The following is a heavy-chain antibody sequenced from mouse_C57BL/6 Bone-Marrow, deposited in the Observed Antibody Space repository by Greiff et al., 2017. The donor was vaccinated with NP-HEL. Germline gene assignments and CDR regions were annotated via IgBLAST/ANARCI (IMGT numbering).Heavy chain of an antibody. CDR2: INPNNGGT. D-gene: IGHD2-4*01. V-gene: IGHV1-26*01. CDR3: ARWGDYDPAWFAY. CDR1: GYTFTDYY. Sequence: VQLKQSGPELVKPGASVKISCKASGYTFTDYYMNWVKQSHGKSLEWIGDINPNNGGTSYNQKFKGKATLTVDKSSSTAYMELRSLTSEDSAVYYCARWGDYDPAWFAYWGQGTLVTVSA. J-gene: IGHJ3*01.